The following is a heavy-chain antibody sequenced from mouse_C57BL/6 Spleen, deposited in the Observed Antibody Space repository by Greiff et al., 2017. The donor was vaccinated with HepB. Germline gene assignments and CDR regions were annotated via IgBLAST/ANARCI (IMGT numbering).Heavy chain of an antibody. CDR1: GYTFTSYW. CDR2: IDPSDSYT. CDR3: ARRPYYAMDY. Sequence: QVQLQQPGAELVKPGASVKLSCQASGYTFTSYWMQWVKQRPGQGLEWIGEIDPSDSYTNYNQKFKGKATLTVDTSSSTAYMQLSSLTSEDSAVYYCARRPYYAMDYWGQGTSVTVSA. J-gene: IGHJ4*01. V-gene: IGHV1-50*01.